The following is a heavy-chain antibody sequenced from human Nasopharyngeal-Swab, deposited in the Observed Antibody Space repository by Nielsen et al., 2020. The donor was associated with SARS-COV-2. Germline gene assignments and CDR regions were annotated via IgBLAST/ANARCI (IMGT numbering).Heavy chain of an antibody. Sequence: GGSLRLSCAASGFTFSSYGMHWVRQAPGKGLEWVAVIWYDGSNKYYADSVKGRFTISRDNSKNTLYLQMNSLRAEDTAVYYCAHRQPLPSFGFDYWGQGTLVTVSS. CDR2: IWYDGSNK. D-gene: IGHD3-10*01. CDR1: GFTFSSYG. J-gene: IGHJ4*02. V-gene: IGHV3-33*01. CDR3: AHRQPLPSFGFDY.